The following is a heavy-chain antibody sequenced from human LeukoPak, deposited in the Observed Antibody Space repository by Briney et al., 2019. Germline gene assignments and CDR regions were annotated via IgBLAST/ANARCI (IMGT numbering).Heavy chain of an antibody. V-gene: IGHV4-34*01. Sequence: SETLSLTCAVYGGSFSGYYWSWIRQPPGKGLEWIGEINHSGSTNYNPSLKSRVTISVDTSKNQFSLKLSSVTAADTAVYYCARGAKDYDILTGYSFDYWGQGTLVTASS. CDR3: ARGAKDYDILTGYSFDY. CDR2: INHSGST. J-gene: IGHJ4*02. D-gene: IGHD3-9*01. CDR1: GGSFSGYY.